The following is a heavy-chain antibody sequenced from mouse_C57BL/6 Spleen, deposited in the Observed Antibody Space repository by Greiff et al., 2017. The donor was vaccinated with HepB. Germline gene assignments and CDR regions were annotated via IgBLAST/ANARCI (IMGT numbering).Heavy chain of an antibody. D-gene: IGHD2-14*01. Sequence: VQLQQSGPELVKPGASVKISCKASGYSFTGYYMNWVKQSPEKSLEWIGAINPSTGGTTYNQKFKAKATLTVDKSSSTAYMQLKSLTSEDSAVYYCARWIGGYAMDYWGQGTSVTVSS. J-gene: IGHJ4*01. CDR1: GYSFTGYY. V-gene: IGHV1-42*01. CDR2: INPSTGGT. CDR3: ARWIGGYAMDY.